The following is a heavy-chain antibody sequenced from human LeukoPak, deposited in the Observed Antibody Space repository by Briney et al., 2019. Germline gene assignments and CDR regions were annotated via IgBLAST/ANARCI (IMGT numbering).Heavy chain of an antibody. J-gene: IGHJ3*02. Sequence: GGSLRLSRAASGFTVSNNYMSWVRQAPGKGLEWVSVLYSGGSTYYADFVKGRFTISRDNSKNTLYLQMKSLRAEDTAVYYCAREADGFDIWGQGTMVTVSS. V-gene: IGHV3-66*01. CDR3: AREADGFDI. CDR1: GFTVSNNY. CDR2: LYSGGST.